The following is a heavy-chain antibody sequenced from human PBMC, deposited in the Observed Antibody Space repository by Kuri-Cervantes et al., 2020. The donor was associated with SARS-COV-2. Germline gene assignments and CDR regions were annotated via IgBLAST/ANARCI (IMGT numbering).Heavy chain of an antibody. J-gene: IGHJ6*03. CDR1: GGTFSSYA. V-gene: IGHV1-69*05. D-gene: IGHD3-3*01. Sequence: SVKVSCKASGGTFSSYAISWVRQAPGQGLEWMGGIAPIFGTANYAQKFQGSVATTTYESTSTAYLELSSLRSEDTAVYYCARVAGMYYDLWSGIGDIGYYYYDMDVWGKGTTVTVSS. CDR2: IAPIFGTA. CDR3: ARVAGMYYDLWSGIGDIGYYYYDMDV.